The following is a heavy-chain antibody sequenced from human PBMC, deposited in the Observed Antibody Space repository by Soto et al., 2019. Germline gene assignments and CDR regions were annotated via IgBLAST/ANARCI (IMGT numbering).Heavy chain of an antibody. CDR1: GGSISSSNW. CDR3: ARDKWLYYYDSSGYSDAFDI. D-gene: IGHD3-22*01. CDR2: IYHSGST. V-gene: IGHV4-4*02. Sequence: SETLSLTCAVCGGSISSSNWWGWVRQPPGKGLEWIGEIYHSGSTNYNPSLKSRVTISVDKSKNQFSLKLSSVTAADTAVYYCARDKWLYYYDSSGYSDAFDIWGQGTMVTVSS. J-gene: IGHJ3*02.